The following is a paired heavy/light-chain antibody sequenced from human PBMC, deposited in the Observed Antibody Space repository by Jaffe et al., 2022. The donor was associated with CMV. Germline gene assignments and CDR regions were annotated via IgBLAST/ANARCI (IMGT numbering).Light chain of an antibody. CDR2: EVT. CDR3: GSYTGSNNLVV. V-gene: IGLV2-8*01. CDR1: SSDIGAYNY. Sequence: QSALTQPPSASGSPGQSVAISCTGTSSDIGAYNYVSWYQQHPGKAPKLMIYEVTKRPSGVPDRFSGSKSGNTASLTVSGLQAEDEADYYCGSYTGSNNLVVFGGGTKLTVL. J-gene: IGLJ2*01.
Heavy chain of an antibody. J-gene: IGHJ3*01. D-gene: IGHD2-15*01. Sequence: EVQLVESGGGLVRPGGSLRLSCAASGFTFSDAWMTWVRQAPGKGLEWIGRVKSKSDGGTTDYAAPVKGRFTISRDDSRNTVYAQMNSLKTEDTAIYYCTIGNCSGGRCHWDDAFDFWGPGTMVTVSS. CDR2: VKSKSDGGTT. V-gene: IGHV3-15*01. CDR1: GFTFSDAW. CDR3: TIGNCSGGRCHWDDAFDF.